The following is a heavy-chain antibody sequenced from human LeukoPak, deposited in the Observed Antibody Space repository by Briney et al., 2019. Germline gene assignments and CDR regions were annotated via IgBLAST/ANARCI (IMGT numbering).Heavy chain of an antibody. J-gene: IGHJ6*02. V-gene: IGHV4-39*07. CDR2: IYYSGST. CDR3: ARGAVAAPDYYYYYGMDV. Sequence: SETLSLTCTVSGGSISSSSYYWGWIRQPPGKGLEWIGSIYYSGSTYYNPSLKSRVTISVDTSKNQFSLKLSSVTAADTAVYYCARGAVAAPDYYYYYGMDVWGQGTTVTVSS. D-gene: IGHD6-19*01. CDR1: GGSISSSSYY.